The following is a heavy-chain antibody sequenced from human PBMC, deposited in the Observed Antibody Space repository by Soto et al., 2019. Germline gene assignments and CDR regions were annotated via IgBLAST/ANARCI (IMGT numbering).Heavy chain of an antibody. V-gene: IGHV2-5*02. J-gene: IGHJ4*02. CDR1: GFSLRNSGVG. CDR3: AHLTTGGFYFDY. CDR2: IYWDDDK. D-gene: IGHD4-17*01. Sequence: QITLKESGPPLVKPTQTLTLTCTFSGFSLRNSGVGVGWIRQPPGKALEWLALIYWDDDKRYSPSLKSRLTTTKDTAKNQVVLTMTTMDPVDTATYYCAHLTTGGFYFDYWGQGTLVTVSS.